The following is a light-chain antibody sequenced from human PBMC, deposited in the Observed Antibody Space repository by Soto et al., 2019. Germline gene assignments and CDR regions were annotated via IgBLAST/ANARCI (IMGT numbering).Light chain of an antibody. J-gene: IGKJ1*01. CDR2: GAS. CDR1: QSVTSNY. Sequence: IVLTQSPGTLSLSPGERATLSCRASQSVTSNYIAWYQQKLGQAPRLILFGASSRATGIPDRFSGSGSGTDFSLNIRRLEPDDFAVYYCQQYGSSVWTFGQGTKVEIK. V-gene: IGKV3-20*01. CDR3: QQYGSSVWT.